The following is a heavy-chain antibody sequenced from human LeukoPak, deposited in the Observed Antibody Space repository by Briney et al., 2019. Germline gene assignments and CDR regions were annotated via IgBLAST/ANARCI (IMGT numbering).Heavy chain of an antibody. CDR3: ASYNHYDSSGYYFW. V-gene: IGHV4-34*01. Sequence: PSETLSLTCTVSGGSISSYYWSWIRQPPGKGLEWIGEINHSGSTNYNPSLKSRVTISVDTSKNQFSLKLSSVTAADTAVYYCASYNHYDSSGYYFWGGQGTLVTVSS. CDR1: GGSISSYY. J-gene: IGHJ4*02. CDR2: INHSGST. D-gene: IGHD3-22*01.